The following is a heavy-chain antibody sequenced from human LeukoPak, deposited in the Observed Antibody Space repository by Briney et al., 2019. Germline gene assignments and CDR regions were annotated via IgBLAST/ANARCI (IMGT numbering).Heavy chain of an antibody. J-gene: IGHJ3*02. CDR1: GFTFTSYS. D-gene: IGHD2-15*01. CDR2: ISGSSKHR. Sequence: GGSLRLSCAASGFTFTSYSMNWVRQAPGKGLEWVSSISGSSKHRYYADSVKGRFTISRDNAKSSLYLQMNSLRAEGTALYYCARGRCSGGSCYNAFDIWGQGTMVTVSS. CDR3: ARGRCSGGSCYNAFDI. V-gene: IGHV3-21*04.